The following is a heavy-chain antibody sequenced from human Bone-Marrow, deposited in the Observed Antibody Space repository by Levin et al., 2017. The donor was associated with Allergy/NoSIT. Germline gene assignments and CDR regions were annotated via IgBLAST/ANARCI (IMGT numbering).Heavy chain of an antibody. CDR1: GYTFTHYY. Sequence: GESLKISCNTSGYTFTHYYMHWVRQAPGQGLEWMGVIQPSGGSTNYAQKLQDRVTITSDTSTSTVYMELSSLRSEDTAVYYCVRDKEAFDIWGQGTMVTVSS. CDR2: IQPSGGST. J-gene: IGHJ3*02. CDR3: VRDKEAFDI. V-gene: IGHV1-46*04.